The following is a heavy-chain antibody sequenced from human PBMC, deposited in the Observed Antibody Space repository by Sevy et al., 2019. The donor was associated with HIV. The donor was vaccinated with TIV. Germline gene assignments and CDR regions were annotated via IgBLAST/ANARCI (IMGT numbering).Heavy chain of an antibody. CDR3: ARGGYYGYSGLDY. CDR2: IKEDGTEI. D-gene: IGHD3-10*01. J-gene: IGHJ4*02. CDR1: GFTTGFTFSDYW. V-gene: IGHV3-7*01. Sequence: GGSLRLSCAASGFTTGFTFSDYWMAWVRQAPGKGLEWVANIKEDGTEIYYLDSLKGRFTISRDNAKNFLYLQMNSLRAEDTAVYYCARGGYYGYSGLDYWGQGTLVTVSS.